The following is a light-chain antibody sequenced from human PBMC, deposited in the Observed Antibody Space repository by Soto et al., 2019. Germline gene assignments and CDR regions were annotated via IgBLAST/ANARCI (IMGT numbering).Light chain of an antibody. CDR1: QSVRSY. CDR2: GAS. J-gene: IGKJ4*01. Sequence: EIVLTQSPAPLSLPTGERATLSCRTSQSVRSYFAWYQQIPGQAPRLLIYGASTRATGIPARFSGSGSGAEFTLTINSLQSEDFAVYYCQPYNNWPLTFGGGTKVDIK. CDR3: QPYNNWPLT. V-gene: IGKV3-15*01.